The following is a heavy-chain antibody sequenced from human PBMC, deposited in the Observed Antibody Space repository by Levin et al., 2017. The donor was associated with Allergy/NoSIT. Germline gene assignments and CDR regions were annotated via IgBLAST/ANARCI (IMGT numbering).Heavy chain of an antibody. V-gene: IGHV3-33*01. CDR1: GFTFSSYG. D-gene: IGHD3-16*02. J-gene: IGHJ4*02. CDR2: IWYDGSNK. CDR3: ASTYVWGSYHLDY. Sequence: GGSLRLSCAASGFTFSSYGMHWVRQAPGKGLEWVAVIWYDGSNKYYADSVKGRFTISRDNSKNTLYLQMNILRAEDTAVYYCASTYVWGSYHLDYWGQGTLVTVSS.